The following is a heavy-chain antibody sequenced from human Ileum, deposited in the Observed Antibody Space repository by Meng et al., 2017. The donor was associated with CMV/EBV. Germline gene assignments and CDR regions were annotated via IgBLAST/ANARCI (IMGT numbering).Heavy chain of an antibody. CDR3: ARDQVAGTLYYYYGMDV. J-gene: IGHJ6*02. CDR2: INPNSGGT. Sequence: ASVKVSCKASGYTFTKFGISWVRQAPGQGLEWMGWINPNSGGTNYAQKFQGRVTMTRDTSISTAYMELSRLRSDDTAVYYCARDQVAGTLYYYYGMDVWGQGTTVTVSS. D-gene: IGHD6-19*01. CDR1: GYTFTKFG. V-gene: IGHV1-2*02.